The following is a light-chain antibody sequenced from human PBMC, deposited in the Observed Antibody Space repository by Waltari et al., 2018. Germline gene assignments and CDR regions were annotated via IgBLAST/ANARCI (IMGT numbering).Light chain of an antibody. J-gene: IGLJ3*02. CDR1: SSDFAVFNY. V-gene: IGLV2-14*01. Sequence: QSALTQSASVSGSPGQSITISCTGTSSDFAVFNYVSWYQQHPGKAPQLMIYDVSKRRSGVSNRFSGSKSGSTASLTISGLQGEDAADYYCSSYTSTWVFGGGTKLTVL. CDR2: DVS. CDR3: SSYTSTWV.